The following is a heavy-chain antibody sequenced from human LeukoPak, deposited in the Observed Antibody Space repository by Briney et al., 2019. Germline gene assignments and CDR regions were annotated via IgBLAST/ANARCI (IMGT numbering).Heavy chain of an antibody. CDR1: GFSFSNYG. CDR3: AREMGLNIVATFGY. CDR2: IWYDGSSK. V-gene: IGHV3-33*01. D-gene: IGHD5-12*01. J-gene: IGHJ4*02. Sequence: GGSLRLSCAASGFSFSNYGMHWVRQAPGKGLEWVAGIWYDGSSKYYADSVKGRFTISRDNSKNTLYLQMNSLRVEDTAVYYCAREMGLNIVATFGYWGQGTLVTVSS.